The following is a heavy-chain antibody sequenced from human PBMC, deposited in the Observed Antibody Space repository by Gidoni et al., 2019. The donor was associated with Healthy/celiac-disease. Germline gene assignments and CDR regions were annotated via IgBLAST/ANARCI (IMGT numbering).Heavy chain of an antibody. V-gene: IGHV4-61*02. CDR2: IYTSGST. D-gene: IGHD3-10*01. CDR1: GGSISSGSYY. CDR3: ARDQYYYGSGSVYYYGMDV. J-gene: IGHJ6*02. Sequence: QVQLQESGPGLVKPSQTLSLTCTVSGGSISSGSYYWSWIRQPAGKGLEWIGRIYTSGSTNYNPSLKSRVTISVDTSKNQFSLKLSSVTAADTAVYYCARDQYYYGSGSVYYYGMDVWGQGTTVTVSS.